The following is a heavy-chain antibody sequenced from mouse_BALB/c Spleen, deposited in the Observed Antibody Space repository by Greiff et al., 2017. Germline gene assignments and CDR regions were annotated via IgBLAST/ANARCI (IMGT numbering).Heavy chain of an antibody. CDR3: ARSEGTATWDYAMDY. CDR2: INPSTGYT. J-gene: IGHJ4*01. CDR1: GYTFTSYW. V-gene: IGHV1-7*01. D-gene: IGHD1-2*01. Sequence: QVQLQQSGAELAKPGASVKMSCKASGYTFTSYWMHWVKQRPGQGLEWIGYINPSTGYTEYNQKFKDKATLTADKSSSTAYMQLSSLTSEDSAVYYCARSEGTATWDYAMDYWGQGTSVTVSS.